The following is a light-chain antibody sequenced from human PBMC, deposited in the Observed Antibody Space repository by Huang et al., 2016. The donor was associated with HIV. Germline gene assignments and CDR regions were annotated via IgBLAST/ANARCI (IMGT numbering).Light chain of an antibody. CDR1: RDISTF. CDR3: QKYDSAPRT. CDR2: AAS. J-gene: IGKJ1*01. Sequence: MTPSPPSLSASIGDRVTLTCRASRDISTFLAWYQQKPGKPPRLLIYAASSLHSGVPSRFSGGGSGTNFTLTVSSLQPEDVANYYCQKYDSAPRTFGQGTKLEL. V-gene: IGKV1-27*01.